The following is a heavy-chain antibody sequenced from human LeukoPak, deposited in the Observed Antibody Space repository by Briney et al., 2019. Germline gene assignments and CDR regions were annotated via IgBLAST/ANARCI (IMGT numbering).Heavy chain of an antibody. D-gene: IGHD3-10*01. Sequence: GSLRLSCAASGFTFSSYAMHWVRQAPGKGLEWVAVISYDGSNKYYADSVKGRFTISRDNSKNTLYLQMNSLRAEDTAVYYCAREIGYYGSGSFPYYYGMDVWGQGTTVTVSS. V-gene: IGHV3-30-3*01. J-gene: IGHJ6*02. CDR1: GFTFSSYA. CDR2: ISYDGSNK. CDR3: AREIGYYGSGSFPYYYGMDV.